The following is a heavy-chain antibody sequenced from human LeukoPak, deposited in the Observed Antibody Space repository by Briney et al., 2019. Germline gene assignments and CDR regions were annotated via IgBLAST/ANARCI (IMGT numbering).Heavy chain of an antibody. D-gene: IGHD6-13*01. Sequence: SETLSLTCAVYGGSFSGYYWSWIRQPPGKGLEWIGEINHSGSTNYNPSLKSRVTTSVDTSKNQFSLKLSSVTAADTGVLYWARQARGSLSFGMGGRGQGTNVTVP. CDR2: INHSGST. CDR3: ARQARGSLSFGMGG. J-gene: IGHJ6*01. V-gene: IGHV4-34*01. CDR1: GGSFSGYY.